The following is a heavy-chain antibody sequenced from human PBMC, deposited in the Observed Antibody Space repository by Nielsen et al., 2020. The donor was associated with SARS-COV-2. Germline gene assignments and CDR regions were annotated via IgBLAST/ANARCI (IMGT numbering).Heavy chain of an antibody. CDR2: ISYDGSNK. J-gene: IGHJ6*02. Sequence: VRQAPGKGLEWVAVISYDGSNKYYADSVKGRFTISRDNSKNTLYLQMNSLRAEDTAVYYCAKDRYYYDSSGYYYSPYYYYGMDVWGQGTTVTV. V-gene: IGHV3-30*18. D-gene: IGHD3-22*01. CDR3: AKDRYYYDSSGYYYSPYYYYGMDV.